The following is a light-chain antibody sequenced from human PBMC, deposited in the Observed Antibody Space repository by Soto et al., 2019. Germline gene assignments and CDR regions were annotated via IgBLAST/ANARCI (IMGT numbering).Light chain of an antibody. CDR2: DAS. CDR1: QDISSY. CDR3: QQYERYSPLT. Sequence: IPITQSPSSLSASVGARVTITCQASQDISSYLNWYQQKPGTAPKLLIYDASRLESGVPSRFSGRRSGTEFTLTISSLQPEDFGTYDCQQYERYSPLTFCGGTKVDIK. J-gene: IGKJ4*01. V-gene: IGKV1-5*01.